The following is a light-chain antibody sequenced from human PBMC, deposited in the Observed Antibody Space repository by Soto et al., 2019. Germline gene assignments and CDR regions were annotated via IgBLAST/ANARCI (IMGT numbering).Light chain of an antibody. J-gene: IGLJ2*01. CDR2: EVG. CDR3: SSYTGSSTVL. V-gene: IGLV2-14*01. CDR1: SSDVGGYHH. Sequence: QSALTQPRSVSGSPGQSVTISCTGTSSDVGGYHHVSWYQQPPGKAPKLLIYEVGNRPSEVSNRFSGSKSGTTAFLTISGLQAEDESDYFCSSYTGSSTVLFGGGTQLTVL.